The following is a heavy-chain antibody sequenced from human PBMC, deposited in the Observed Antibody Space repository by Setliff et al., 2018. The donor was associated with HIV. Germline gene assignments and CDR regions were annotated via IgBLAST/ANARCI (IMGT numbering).Heavy chain of an antibody. V-gene: IGHV4-38-2*01. Sequence: PSETLSLTCAVSGYSISSGYYWGWIRQPPGKGLEWIASIYHSGSTYYNPSLKSRVTISVDTSKNQFSLKLSSVTAADTAVYYCARLGDETGYWGQGTLVTVSS. D-gene: IGHD6-6*01. J-gene: IGHJ4*02. CDR1: GYSISSGYY. CDR3: ARLGDETGY. CDR2: IYHSGST.